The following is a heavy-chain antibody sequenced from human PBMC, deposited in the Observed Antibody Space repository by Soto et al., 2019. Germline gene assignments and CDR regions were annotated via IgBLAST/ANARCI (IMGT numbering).Heavy chain of an antibody. CDR1: GYPFTSSC. V-gene: IGHV1-18*04. CDR2: ISAYNGNT. Sequence: GASVKVSCKASGYPFTSSCFSWVLQAPGQGLEWMGWISAYNGNTLYAQKFKGRVTMTTDTSTSTAYMELRSLKSDDTAIYYCSRFIMVGGWFDPNYYHGMDVWGQGTTVTVSS. J-gene: IGHJ6*02. CDR3: SRFIMVGGWFDPNYYHGMDV. D-gene: IGHD6-19*01.